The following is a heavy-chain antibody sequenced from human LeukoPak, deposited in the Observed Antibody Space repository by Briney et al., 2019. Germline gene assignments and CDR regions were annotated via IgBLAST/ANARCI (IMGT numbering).Heavy chain of an antibody. CDR3: APGRVWDYDILTGYYNPHPIDY. V-gene: IGHV1-2*02. J-gene: IGHJ4*02. CDR2: INPNSGGT. D-gene: IGHD3-9*01. Sequence: GASVKVSCKASGYTFTGYYMHWVRQPPGQGLEWMGWINPNSGGTNYAQKFQGRVTMTRDTSISTAYMELSRLRSDDTAVYYCAPGRVWDYDILTGYYNPHPIDYWGQGTLVTVSS. CDR1: GYTFTGYY.